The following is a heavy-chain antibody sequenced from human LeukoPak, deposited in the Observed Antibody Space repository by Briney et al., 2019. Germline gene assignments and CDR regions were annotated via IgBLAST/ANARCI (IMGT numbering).Heavy chain of an antibody. V-gene: IGHV3-48*01. CDR2: ISSSSSTI. D-gene: IGHD6-19*01. CDR3: ATERQGSSGWYYFDY. Sequence: GGSLRLSCAASGFTFSRSSMSWVRQAPGKGLEWISYISSSSSTIYYADSVKGRFTISRDNAKNSLYLQMNSLRAEDTAVYYCATERQGSSGWYYFDYWGQGTLVTVSS. J-gene: IGHJ4*02. CDR1: GFTFSRSS.